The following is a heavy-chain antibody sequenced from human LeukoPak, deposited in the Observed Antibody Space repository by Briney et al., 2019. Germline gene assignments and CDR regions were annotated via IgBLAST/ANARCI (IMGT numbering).Heavy chain of an antibody. CDR2: VSSDGSTT. D-gene: IGHD1-26*01. CDR3: AKDLSPTRELDY. J-gene: IGHJ4*02. CDR1: GFTFNSAW. V-gene: IGHV3-74*01. Sequence: GGSLRLSCAASGFTFNSAWMSWVRQAPGKGLVWVSRVSSDGSTTTYADSVKGRFTISRDNAKNTLYLQMNSLRAEDTAVYYCAKDLSPTRELDYWGQGTLVTVSS.